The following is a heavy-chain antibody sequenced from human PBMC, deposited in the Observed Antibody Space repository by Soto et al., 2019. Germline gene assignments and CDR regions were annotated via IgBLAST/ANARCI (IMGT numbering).Heavy chain of an antibody. Sequence: QVQLVESGGGFVKPGGSLRLSCAASKFTFSEYYMSWIRPAPGKVLEWVSHIGSSGSPIYYADYVKGRFTISRDNDKNSRYLHMNSLRAEDTAVYYCARTLICVGDCYHYFWGHGTLVTVSS. CDR3: ARTLICVGDCYHYF. CDR1: KFTFSEYY. J-gene: IGHJ4*01. D-gene: IGHD2-21*02. V-gene: IGHV3-11*01. CDR2: IGSSGSPI.